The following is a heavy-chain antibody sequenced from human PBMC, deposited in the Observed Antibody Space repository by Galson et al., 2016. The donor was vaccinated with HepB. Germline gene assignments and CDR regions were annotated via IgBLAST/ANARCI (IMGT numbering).Heavy chain of an antibody. V-gene: IGHV3-21*01. CDR3: ARERGYDFWSGYYSPHKYGMDV. CDR2: ISGSTTYR. D-gene: IGHD3-3*01. J-gene: IGHJ6*02. CDR1: GFTFSRSS. Sequence: SLRLSCAVSGFTFSRSSLNWVRQAPWKGLEWVASISGSTTYRYYAHSWKGRFTISRDNAKNSLFLQMNSLRAEDTAVYYCARERGYDFWSGYYSPHKYGMDVWGQGTTVTVSS.